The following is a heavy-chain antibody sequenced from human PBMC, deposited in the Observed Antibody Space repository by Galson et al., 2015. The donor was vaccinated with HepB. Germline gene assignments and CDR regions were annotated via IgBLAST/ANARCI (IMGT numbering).Heavy chain of an antibody. CDR2: IIPIFGTA. V-gene: IGHV1-69*13. J-gene: IGHJ5*02. D-gene: IGHD2-2*01. Sequence: SVKVSCKASGGTFSSYAISWVRQAPGQGLEWMGGIIPIFGTANYAQKFQGRVTITADESTSTAYMELSSLRSEDTAVYYCARDRGIVVVPAPRDARNWFDPWGQGTLVTVSS. CDR3: ARDRGIVVVPAPRDARNWFDP. CDR1: GGTFSSYA.